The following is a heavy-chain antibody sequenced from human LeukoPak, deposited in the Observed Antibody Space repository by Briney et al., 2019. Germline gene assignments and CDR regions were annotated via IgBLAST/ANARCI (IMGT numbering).Heavy chain of an antibody. Sequence: GGSLRLSCAASGFTFSNYAMSWVRQAPGKGLEWVSGCSGSGATTYHVDSVKGRFTISRDNSKNTLYLQLNRLRVDDTAVYYCAKDASELLPAEYFQNWGQGTLVTVSS. CDR3: AKDASELLPAEYFQN. J-gene: IGHJ1*01. V-gene: IGHV3-23*01. D-gene: IGHD3-22*01. CDR1: GFTFSNYA. CDR2: CSGSGATT.